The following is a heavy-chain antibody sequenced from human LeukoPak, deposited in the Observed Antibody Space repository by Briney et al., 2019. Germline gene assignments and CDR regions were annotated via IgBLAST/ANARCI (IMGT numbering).Heavy chain of an antibody. CDR2: ISSSSSTI. J-gene: IGHJ4*02. Sequence: GGSLRLSCAASGFTFSSYSMNWVRQAPGKGLEWVSYISSSSSTIYYADSVKGRFTISRDNAKNSLYLQMNSLRAEDTAVYYCAKDHPGLPLNWGQGTLVTVSS. V-gene: IGHV3-48*01. CDR3: AKDHPGLPLN. CDR1: GFTFSSYS.